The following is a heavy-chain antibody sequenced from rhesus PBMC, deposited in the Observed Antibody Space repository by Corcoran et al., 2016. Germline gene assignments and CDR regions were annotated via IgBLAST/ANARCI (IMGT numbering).Heavy chain of an antibody. V-gene: IGHV1-156*01. CDR3: AVRGAGTILDSGYFEF. J-gene: IGHJ1*01. Sequence: EVQLVQSGAEVKKPGASVKVSCKVSGYTFTELSMHWVRQAPGKGLEGVGGVEPVYGEIIPAEKYQGRVTMTEDTSTDTAYMELSSLRSEDTAVYYCAVRGAGTILDSGYFEFWGQGALVTVSS. CDR1: GYTFTELS. CDR2: VEPVYGEI. D-gene: IGHD1-1*01.